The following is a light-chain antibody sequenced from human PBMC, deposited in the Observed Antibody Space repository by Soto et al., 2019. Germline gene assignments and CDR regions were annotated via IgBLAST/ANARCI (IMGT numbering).Light chain of an antibody. CDR2: DVS. V-gene: IGLV2-14*01. J-gene: IGLJ1*01. CDR3: SSYTTSNTRQIV. Sequence: LPQPTSLSWSPGQSVTLSRTGNPREGFGYNYVSWYQQHPGKAPKFMIYDVSNRPSGVSNRFSGSKSGNTASLTISGLQAEDEADYYCSSYTTSNTRQIVFGTGTKVTVL. CDR1: PREGFGYNY.